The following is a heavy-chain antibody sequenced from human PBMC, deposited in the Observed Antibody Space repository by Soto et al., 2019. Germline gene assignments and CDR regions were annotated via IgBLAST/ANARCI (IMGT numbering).Heavy chain of an antibody. CDR3: ATQGLPNYYYSGMDV. CDR1: GGTFSSYA. J-gene: IGHJ6*02. CDR2: IIPIFGTA. Sequence: QVQLVQSGAEVKKPGSSVKVSCKASGGTFSSYAISWVRQAPGQGLEWMGGIIPIFGTANYAQKFQGRVTITADESTSTAYMDLSSLRAEDMAVYYCATQGLPNYYYSGMDVLGQGTTVTVSS. D-gene: IGHD5-18*01. V-gene: IGHV1-69*12.